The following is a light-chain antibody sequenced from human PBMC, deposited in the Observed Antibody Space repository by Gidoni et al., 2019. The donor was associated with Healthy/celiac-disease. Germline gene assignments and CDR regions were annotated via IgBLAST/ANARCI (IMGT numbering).Light chain of an antibody. CDR2: DAS. J-gene: IGKJ4*01. CDR3: QQYDNLLKSTA. V-gene: IGKV1-33*01. Sequence: DIQMTQSPSSLSASVGDRVTITCQASQDISNYLNWYQQKPGKAPKLLIYDASNLETGVPSRLSGSGSGTDFTFTISSLQPEDIATYYCQQYDNLLKSTAFGGGTKVEIK. CDR1: QDISNY.